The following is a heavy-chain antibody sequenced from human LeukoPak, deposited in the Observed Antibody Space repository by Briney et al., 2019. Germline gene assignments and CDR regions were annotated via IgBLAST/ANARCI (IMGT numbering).Heavy chain of an antibody. D-gene: IGHD1-14*01. J-gene: IGHJ4*02. Sequence: GGSLRLSCAASGFTFSSYAMSWVRQAPGKGLEWVSAISGSGGSTYYADSVKGRFTISRDNSKNTLYLQMNSLRAEDTAVYYCAKDPQPGIVRRYYFDYWGQGTLVTVSS. CDR1: GFTFSSYA. CDR2: ISGSGGST. CDR3: AKDPQPGIVRRYYFDY. V-gene: IGHV3-23*01.